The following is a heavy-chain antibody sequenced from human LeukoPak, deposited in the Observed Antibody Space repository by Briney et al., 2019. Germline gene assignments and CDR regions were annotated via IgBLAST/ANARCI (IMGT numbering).Heavy chain of an antibody. V-gene: IGHV1-2*02. J-gene: IGHJ3*02. Sequence: ASGKVSCKASGYTFTGYYMHWVRQAPGQGLGWMGGINPNSGGTNYAQKVQGRVTMTRDTSISTASMELSRLRSDDTAVCLCGSDYKPGALVDSFDIWGQGTIVTVSS. D-gene: IGHD3-10*01. CDR3: GSDYKPGALVDSFDI. CDR1: GYTFTGYY. CDR2: INPNSGGT.